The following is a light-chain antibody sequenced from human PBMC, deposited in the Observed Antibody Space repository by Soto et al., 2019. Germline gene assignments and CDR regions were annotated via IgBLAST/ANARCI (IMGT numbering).Light chain of an antibody. CDR2: AAS. Sequence: DIQMTQSPSSLSASVGDRVTITCRASQGISNYLAWYQQKPGTVPKLLIYAASTLQSGVPSRFSGSGSGTDFTLTISSLQVADVATYYCQKYNRAPFTFGPGTKVDTK. V-gene: IGKV1-27*01. CDR1: QGISNY. CDR3: QKYNRAPFT. J-gene: IGKJ3*01.